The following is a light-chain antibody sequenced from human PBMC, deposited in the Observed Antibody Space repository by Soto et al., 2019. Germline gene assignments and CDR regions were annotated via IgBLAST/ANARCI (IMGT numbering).Light chain of an antibody. CDR1: QRVSGGF. V-gene: IGKV3D-20*01. J-gene: IGKJ1*01. CDR2: DTS. CDR3: QQYGSSPS. Sequence: DIVLTQSPATLSLSPGERATLYCGASQRVSGGFLAWYQQKPGLAPRLILYDTSFRATGIPDRFSGSGSGTDFTLNISRLDPEDFAVYYCQQYGSSPSFGQGTKVDIX.